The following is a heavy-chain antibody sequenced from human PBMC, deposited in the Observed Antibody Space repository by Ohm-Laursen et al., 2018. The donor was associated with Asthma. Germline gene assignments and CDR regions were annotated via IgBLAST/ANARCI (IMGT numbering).Heavy chain of an antibody. V-gene: IGHV3-30*03. CDR2: TSYDGSNK. D-gene: IGHD5-18*01. J-gene: IGHJ4*02. CDR1: GFTFSSYG. CDR3: ARPVDTAMGPFDY. Sequence: SLRLSCAASGFTFSSYGMHWVRQAPGKGLEWVAVTSYDGSNKYYADSVKGRFTISRDNSKNTLYLQMNSLRAEDTAVYYCARPVDTAMGPFDYWGQGTLVIVSS.